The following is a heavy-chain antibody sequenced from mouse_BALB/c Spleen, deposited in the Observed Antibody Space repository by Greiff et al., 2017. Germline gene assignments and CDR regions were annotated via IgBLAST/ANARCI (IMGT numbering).Heavy chain of an antibody. CDR1: GFTFSDYY. CDR2: ISDGGSYT. D-gene: IGHD4-1*01. J-gene: IGHJ4*01. CDR3: ARDGTGDYAMDY. V-gene: IGHV5-4*02. Sequence: DVHLVETGGGLVKPGGSLKLSCAASGFTFSDYYMYWVRQTPEKRLEWVATISDGGSYTYYPDSVKGRFTISRDNAKNNLYLQMSSLKSEDTAMYYCARDGTGDYAMDYWGQGTSVTVSS.